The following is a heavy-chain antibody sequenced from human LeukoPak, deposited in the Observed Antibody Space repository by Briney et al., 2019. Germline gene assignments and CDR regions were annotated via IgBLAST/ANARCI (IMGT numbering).Heavy chain of an antibody. V-gene: IGHV4-59*01. CDR1: GGSISSYY. D-gene: IGHD3-16*01. J-gene: IGHJ5*02. CDR3: ARAPIPYDMNRTDYRFDP. CDR2: IYYSGST. Sequence: SETLSLTCTVSGGSISSYYWSWIRQPPGKGLEWIGYIYYSGSTNYNPSLKSRVTISVDTSKNQFSLKLSSVTAADTAVYYCARAPIPYDMNRTDYRFDPWGQGTLVTVSS.